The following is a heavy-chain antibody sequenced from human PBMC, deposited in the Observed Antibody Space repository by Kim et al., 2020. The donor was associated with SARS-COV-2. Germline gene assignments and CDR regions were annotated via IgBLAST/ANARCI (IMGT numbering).Heavy chain of an antibody. V-gene: IGHV3-33*01. J-gene: IGHJ6*02. D-gene: IGHD6-13*01. CDR1: GFTFSSYG. CDR2: IWYDGSNK. Sequence: GGSLRLSCAASGFTFSSYGMHWVRQAPGKGLEWVAVIWYDGSNKYYADSVKGRFTISRDNSKNTLYLQMNSLRAEDTAVYYCASWISYSSSWYGTPYYYYGMDVWGQGTTVTVSS. CDR3: ASWISYSSSWYGTPYYYYGMDV.